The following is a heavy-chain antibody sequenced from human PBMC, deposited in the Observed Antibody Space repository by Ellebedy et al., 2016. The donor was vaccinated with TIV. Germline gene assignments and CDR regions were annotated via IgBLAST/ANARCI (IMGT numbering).Heavy chain of an antibody. Sequence: SETLSLXCAVSGGSISSGSYYWSWIRQPAGKGLEWIGRIYTSGSTNYNPSLKSRVTMSVDTSKNQFSLKLSSVTAADTAVYYCARDRGHDYGDYEDWFDPWGQGTLVTVSS. CDR3: ARDRGHDYGDYEDWFDP. D-gene: IGHD4-17*01. J-gene: IGHJ5*02. CDR1: GGSISSGSYY. V-gene: IGHV4-61*02. CDR2: IYTSGST.